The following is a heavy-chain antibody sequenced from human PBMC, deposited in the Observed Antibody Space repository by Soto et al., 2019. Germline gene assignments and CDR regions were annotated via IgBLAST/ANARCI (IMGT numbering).Heavy chain of an antibody. D-gene: IGHD2-15*01. CDR2: IIPIFGTA. Sequence: QVQLVQSGAEVKKPGSSVKVSCKASGGTFSSYAISWVRQAPGQGLEWMGGIIPIFGTANYAQKFQGRVTITADESTSTGYMVLSSLRSEDTAVYYCARESRYCSGGSCYFLPGIDYWGQGTLVTVSS. CDR1: GGTFSSYA. V-gene: IGHV1-69*12. CDR3: ARESRYCSGGSCYFLPGIDY. J-gene: IGHJ4*02.